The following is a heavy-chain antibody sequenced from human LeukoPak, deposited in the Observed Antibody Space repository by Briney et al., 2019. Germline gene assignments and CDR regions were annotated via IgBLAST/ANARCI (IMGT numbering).Heavy chain of an antibody. CDR2: IYYSGST. J-gene: IGHJ1*01. V-gene: IGHV4-39*07. CDR3: ARADSSGWYPEYFQH. CDR1: GGSISSSSYY. Sequence: SETLSLTCTVSGGSISSSSYYWGWIRQPPGEGLEWIGSIYYSGSTYYNPSLKSRVTISVDTSKNQFSLKLSSVTAADTAVYYCARADSSGWYPEYFQHWGQGTLVTVSS. D-gene: IGHD6-19*01.